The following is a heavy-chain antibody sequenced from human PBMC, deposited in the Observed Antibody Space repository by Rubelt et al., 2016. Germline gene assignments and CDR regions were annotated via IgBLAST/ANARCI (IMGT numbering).Heavy chain of an antibody. V-gene: IGHV3-30*02. J-gene: IGHJ6*02. D-gene: IGHD6-6*01. Sequence: RQAPGKGLEWVAFIRHDESNEYYADSVKGRCTISRDNAKNSLLLQLNSLRTEDTAVYYCAKSGSSSFYNAMDVWGQGTTVTVSS. CDR2: IRHDESNE. CDR3: AKSGSSSFYNAMDV.